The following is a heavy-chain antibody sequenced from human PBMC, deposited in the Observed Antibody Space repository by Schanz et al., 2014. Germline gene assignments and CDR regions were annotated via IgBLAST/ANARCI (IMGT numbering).Heavy chain of an antibody. D-gene: IGHD2-21*01. J-gene: IGHJ4*02. CDR3: ARDRLECGAECYSVEVFEI. V-gene: IGHV1-18*01. CDR1: GYTFTSYG. Sequence: QVQLVQSGAEVKKPGASVKVSCKASGYTFTSYGINWVRQAPGQGLEWMGWISPYNGNTNYAQKLQGRVTMTADTSTSTAYMDLRSLRSDDTAVYYCARDRLECGAECYSVEVFEIWGQGTLVIVSS. CDR2: ISPYNGNT.